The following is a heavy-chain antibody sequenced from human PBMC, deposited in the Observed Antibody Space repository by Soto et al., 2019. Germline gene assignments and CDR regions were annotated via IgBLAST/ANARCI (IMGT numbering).Heavy chain of an antibody. V-gene: IGHV1-18*01. CDR2: ISAYNVNT. D-gene: IGHD5-18*01. CDR3: WRCISGWIPSVGCY. CDR1: GYTFTNYG. J-gene: IGHJ4*02. Sequence: QVQLVQSGAEVKKPGASVKVSCKASGYTFTNYGTNWVRQAPGQGLEWMGWISAYNVNTNYAQKLQGRVTLTTDTATTTAYLELRSLTSYETAVYYCWRCISGWIPSVGCYSGQVTLVTVAS.